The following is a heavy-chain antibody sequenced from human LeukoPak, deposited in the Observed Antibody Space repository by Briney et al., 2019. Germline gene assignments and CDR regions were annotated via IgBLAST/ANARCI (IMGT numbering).Heavy chain of an antibody. Sequence: SETLSLTCTVSGGSIRSSYYYWGWIRQPPGKGLEWIGSIYDSGSTYYNPSLKSRVTISVDTSKNQFSLKLSSVTAADTAVYYCASTAIAAAGKLNYWGQGTLVTVSS. CDR3: ASTAIAAAGKLNY. V-gene: IGHV4-39*01. CDR2: IYDSGST. CDR1: GGSIRSSYYY. D-gene: IGHD6-13*01. J-gene: IGHJ4*02.